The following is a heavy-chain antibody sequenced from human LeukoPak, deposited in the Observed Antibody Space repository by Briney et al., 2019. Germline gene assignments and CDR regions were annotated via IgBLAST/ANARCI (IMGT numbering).Heavy chain of an antibody. V-gene: IGHV3-48*03. CDR2: ISNSGDTV. Sequence: PGGSLRLSCAASGFAFGNYEMNWVRQAPGKGLEWLSYISNSGDTVYYADSVKGRFTISRDNAQNSLYLQMNNLRAEGTALYYCAREAGFGDNWFDPWGQGTLVTVSS. D-gene: IGHD1-14*01. J-gene: IGHJ5*02. CDR1: GFAFGNYE. CDR3: AREAGFGDNWFDP.